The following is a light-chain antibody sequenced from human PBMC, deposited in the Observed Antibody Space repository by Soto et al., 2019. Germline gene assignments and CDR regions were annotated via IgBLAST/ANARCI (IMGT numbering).Light chain of an antibody. Sequence: DIQMTQSPSSLSASVGDRVTITCRASQRISKYLNWYQQKPGQAPKLLIYDVSTLQSGVPSRFSGSGSGTDFTRTISSLQTEDFETDYGQQSYSAPRTFGQGTKVEIK. CDR2: DVS. V-gene: IGKV1-39*01. J-gene: IGKJ1*01. CDR1: QRISKY. CDR3: QQSYSAPRT.